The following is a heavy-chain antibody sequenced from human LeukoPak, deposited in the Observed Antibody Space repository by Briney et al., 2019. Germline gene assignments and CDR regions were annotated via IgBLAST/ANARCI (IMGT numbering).Heavy chain of an antibody. CDR1: GFTFSSNW. CDR2: INQDGSEK. Sequence: PGGSLRLSCAASGFTFSSNWMSWVRQAPGKGLEWVANINQDGSEKYYADSVKGRFTISRDNAKNSLYLQMNSLRAEDTAVYYCAGAPYSSGWYGFDHWGQGTLVTVSS. J-gene: IGHJ4*02. D-gene: IGHD6-19*01. V-gene: IGHV3-7*01. CDR3: AGAPYSSGWYGFDH.